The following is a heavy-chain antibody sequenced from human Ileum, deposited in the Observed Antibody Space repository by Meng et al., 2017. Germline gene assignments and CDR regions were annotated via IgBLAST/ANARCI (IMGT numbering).Heavy chain of an antibody. CDR2: IFQSGRT. Sequence: QGELQQSGPGPVQASGTMSLTCACSVTWWSWVRQPPGKGLEWIGEIFQSGRTNYNPSLKSRVTISIDKSKSQISLQLSAVTAADTAVYSCATSNDRDVYYLGYWGQGTLVTVSS. CDR1: VTW. V-gene: IGHV4-4*02. CDR3: ATSNDRDVYYLGY. J-gene: IGHJ4*02. D-gene: IGHD3-22*01.